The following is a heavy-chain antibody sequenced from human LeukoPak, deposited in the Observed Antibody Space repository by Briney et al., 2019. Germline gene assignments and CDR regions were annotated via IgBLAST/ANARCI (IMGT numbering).Heavy chain of an antibody. D-gene: IGHD6-13*01. CDR1: GFTFSSYA. CDR3: AQKTPGTHPFDY. J-gene: IGHJ4*02. Sequence: GGSLRLSCAASGFTFSSYAMIWVRQAPGKGLEWVSACGTSGDTYYADSVRGRFTISRDNAKNTVYLQMSSLRAEDTAVYYCAQKTPGTHPFDYWGQGTLVTVSS. CDR2: CGTSGDT. V-gene: IGHV3-23*01.